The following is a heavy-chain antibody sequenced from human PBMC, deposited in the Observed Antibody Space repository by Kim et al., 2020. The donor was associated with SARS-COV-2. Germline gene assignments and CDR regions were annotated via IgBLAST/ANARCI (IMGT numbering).Heavy chain of an antibody. D-gene: IGHD5-12*01. V-gene: IGHV1-3*01. CDR2: INAGNGNT. CDR3: AREAGDGYNYPEMDY. CDR1: GYTFTSYA. Sequence: ASVKVSCKASGYTFTSYAMHWVRQAPGQRLEWMGWINAGNGNTKYSQKFQGRVTITRDTSASTAYMELSSLRSEDTAVYYCAREAGDGYNYPEMDYWGQGTLVTVSS. J-gene: IGHJ4*02.